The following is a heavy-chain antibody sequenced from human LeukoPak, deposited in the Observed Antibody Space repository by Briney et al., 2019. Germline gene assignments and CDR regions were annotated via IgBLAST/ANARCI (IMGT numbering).Heavy chain of an antibody. CDR3: ARKDYGGREGDAFDI. J-gene: IGHJ3*02. V-gene: IGHV3-21*04. Sequence: GGSLRLSCAASGFTFSSYSMNWVRHAPGKGLEWVSSISSSSSYIYYADSVKGRFTISRDNAKNSLYLQMNSLRAEDTAVYYCARKDYGGREGDAFDIWGQGTMVTVSS. D-gene: IGHD4-17*01. CDR2: ISSSSSYI. CDR1: GFTFSSYS.